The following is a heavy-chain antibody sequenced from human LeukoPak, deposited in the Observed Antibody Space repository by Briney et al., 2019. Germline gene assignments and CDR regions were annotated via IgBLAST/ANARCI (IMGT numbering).Heavy chain of an antibody. V-gene: IGHV6-1*01. CDR2: TSYRSKWYK. J-gene: IGHJ4*02. D-gene: IGHD5-24*01. CDR3: AREAEITRFDY. CDR1: GDSVSTNSVA. Sequence: SQTLSLTCAISGDSVSTNSVAWNWIRQSPPRGLEWLGRTSYRSKWYKDYAVSVKSRITITPDTSKNQFSLQLNSVTPEDTAVYYCAREAEITRFDYWGQGTLVTVSS.